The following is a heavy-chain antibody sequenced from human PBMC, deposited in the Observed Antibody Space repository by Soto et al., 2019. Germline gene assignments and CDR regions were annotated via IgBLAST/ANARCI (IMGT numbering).Heavy chain of an antibody. CDR2: IIPIFGTA. J-gene: IGHJ4*02. D-gene: IGHD2-8*01. Sequence: QVQLVQSGAEVKKPGSSVKVSCKASGGTFSSYAISWVRQAPGQGLEWMGGIIPIFGTANYAQKFQGRVTITADESTSTAYMGLSSLRSEDTAVYYCARGDCTNGVCYMAYWGQGTLVTVSS. CDR1: GGTFSSYA. CDR3: ARGDCTNGVCYMAY. V-gene: IGHV1-69*12.